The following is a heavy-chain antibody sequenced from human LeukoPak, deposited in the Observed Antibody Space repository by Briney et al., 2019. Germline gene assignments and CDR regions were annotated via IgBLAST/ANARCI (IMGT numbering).Heavy chain of an antibody. J-gene: IGHJ4*02. CDR3: TRDQSYGMYSSGWYYFDY. D-gene: IGHD6-19*01. V-gene: IGHV3-49*04. CDR2: IRSKAYGGTT. Sequence: GGSLRLSCTASGFTFGDYAMSWVRQAPGKGLEWVGFIRSKAYGGTTEYAASVKGRFTISRDDSKSIAYLQMNSLKTEDTAVYYCTRDQSYGMYSSGWYYFDYWGQGTLVTVSS. CDR1: GFTFGDYA.